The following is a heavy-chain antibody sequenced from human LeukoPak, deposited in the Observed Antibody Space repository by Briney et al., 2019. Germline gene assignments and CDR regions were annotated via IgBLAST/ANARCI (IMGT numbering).Heavy chain of an antibody. V-gene: IGHV3-23*01. Sequence: GGSLRLSCAASGFTFSSYAMTWVRQAPGKGLEWVSGISGSGGSTYYADSVKGRFTISRDNSKNTLYLQMNSLRAEDTAVYYCANRDQLPSFDYWGQGTLVTVSS. CDR1: GFTFSSYA. CDR3: ANRDQLPSFDY. CDR2: ISGSGGST. D-gene: IGHD2-2*01. J-gene: IGHJ4*02.